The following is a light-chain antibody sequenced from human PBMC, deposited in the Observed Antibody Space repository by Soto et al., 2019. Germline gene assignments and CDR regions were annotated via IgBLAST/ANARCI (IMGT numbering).Light chain of an antibody. CDR1: QSVTSSF. V-gene: IGKV3-20*01. CDR2: GAS. Sequence: EIVLTQSPGTLSLSPGERATLSCRASQSVTSSFLAWYQHKPGQAPRLLIYGASNRATGIPERFSGSGSGTDFTLTISRQEPEDFAVYYCQQYGSSWSFGQGTKVEIK. CDR3: QQYGSSWS. J-gene: IGKJ1*01.